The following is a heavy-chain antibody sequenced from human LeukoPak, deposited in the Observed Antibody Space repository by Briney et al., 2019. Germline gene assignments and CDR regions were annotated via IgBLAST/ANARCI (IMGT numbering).Heavy chain of an antibody. CDR2: ISGDGVST. V-gene: IGHV3-43*02. Sequence: GGSLRLSCAASGFMFDDSAVHWVRQAPGKGLEWVSLISGDGVSTFYADSVKGRFTISRDNSKNSLSLQMDSLTTEDTALYYCAKEGYSHTSNYFDNWGQGILVTVS. D-gene: IGHD2-15*01. J-gene: IGHJ4*02. CDR3: AKEGYSHTSNYFDN. CDR1: GFMFDDSA.